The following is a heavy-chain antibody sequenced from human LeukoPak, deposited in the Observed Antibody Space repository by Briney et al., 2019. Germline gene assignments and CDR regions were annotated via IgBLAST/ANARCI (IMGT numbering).Heavy chain of an antibody. J-gene: IGHJ4*02. CDR3: AKHRGMVRGVTFDC. CDR1: GFTFSSYD. Sequence: GGSLRLSCVVSGFTFSSYDMGWVRQAPGKGLEWVSTISGSGGSTYYADSVKGRFTISRDNSKNTLFVQMNSLRAEDTAVYYCAKHRGMVRGVTFDCWGQGTLVTVSS. V-gene: IGHV3-23*01. CDR2: ISGSGGST. D-gene: IGHD3-10*01.